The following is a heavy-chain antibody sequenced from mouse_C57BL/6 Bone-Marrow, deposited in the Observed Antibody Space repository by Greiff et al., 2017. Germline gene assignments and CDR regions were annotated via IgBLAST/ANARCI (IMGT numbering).Heavy chain of an antibody. Sequence: QVQLQQSGAELARPGASVKMSCKASGYTFTSYTMHWVKQRPGQGLEWIGYINPSSGYTKYNQKFKDKATLTADKSSSTAYMQLSSLTSEDSAVYYCARRGKLRHYFDNWGQGTTLTVSS. CDR1: GYTFTSYT. V-gene: IGHV1-4*01. D-gene: IGHD3-2*02. CDR3: ARRGKLRHYFDN. J-gene: IGHJ2*01. CDR2: INPSSGYT.